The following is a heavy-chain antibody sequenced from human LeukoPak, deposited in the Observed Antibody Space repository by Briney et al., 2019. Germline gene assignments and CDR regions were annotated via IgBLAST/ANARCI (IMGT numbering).Heavy chain of an antibody. CDR2: IWYDGSNK. CDR3: ARDHSNYDILIGYDY. D-gene: IGHD3-9*01. Sequence: PGRSLRLSCAASGFTFSSYGMHWVRQAPGKGLEWVAVIWYDGSNKYYADSVKGRFTISRDNSKNTLYLQMNSLRAEDTAVYYCARDHSNYDILIGYDYWGQGTLVTVSS. V-gene: IGHV3-33*01. J-gene: IGHJ4*02. CDR1: GFTFSSYG.